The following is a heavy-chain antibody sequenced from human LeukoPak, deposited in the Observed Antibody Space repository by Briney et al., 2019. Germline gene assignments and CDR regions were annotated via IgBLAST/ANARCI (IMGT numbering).Heavy chain of an antibody. CDR1: GFTFSTYS. D-gene: IGHD6-19*01. V-gene: IGHV3-48*04. CDR2: FSSSSGSI. Sequence: PGRSLRLSCAVSGFTFSTYSMNWVRQAPGKGLEWVSYFSSSSGSIYYADSVKGRFTISRDNAKNSLYLQMNSLRAEDTALYYCARVRGIAVAGEIDYWGQGTLVSVSS. J-gene: IGHJ4*02. CDR3: ARVRGIAVAGEIDY.